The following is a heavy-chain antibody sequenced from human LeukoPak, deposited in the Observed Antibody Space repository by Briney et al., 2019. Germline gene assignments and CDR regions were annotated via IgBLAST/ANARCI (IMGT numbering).Heavy chain of an antibody. CDR1: GGSISGYY. Sequence: SETLSLTCTVSGGSISGYYWSWIRQPPGEGLEWIGYIFYSGSTNYNPSLKSQVTISVDTSKNQFSLELRFVTAADTAVYYCVRHPIRGVATADAFDIWGQGTMVTVSS. CDR3: VRHPIRGVATADAFDI. D-gene: IGHD3-10*01. J-gene: IGHJ3*02. CDR2: IFYSGST. V-gene: IGHV4-59*08.